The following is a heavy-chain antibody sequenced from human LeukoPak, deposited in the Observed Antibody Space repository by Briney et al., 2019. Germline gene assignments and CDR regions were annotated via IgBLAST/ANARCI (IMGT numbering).Heavy chain of an antibody. Sequence: SETLSLTCTVSGGSISGGSHHWGWFRQSPGKGLDWIGSLYLSRTTYYNPSLNSRVTISVDTSKTQFSLQLNSVTAADTAVYYCVRHDGRGGATMGSLDSWGQGSLVTVSS. CDR1: GGSISGGSHH. CDR3: VRHDGRGGATMGSLDS. V-gene: IGHV4-39*01. J-gene: IGHJ4*02. D-gene: IGHD5-12*01. CDR2: LYLSRTT.